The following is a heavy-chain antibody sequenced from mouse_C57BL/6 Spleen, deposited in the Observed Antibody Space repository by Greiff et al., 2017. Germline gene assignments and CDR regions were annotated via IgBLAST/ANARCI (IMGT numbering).Heavy chain of an antibody. CDR1: GYAFSSSW. CDR2: IYPGDGDT. CDR3: ARNYDYGAWFAY. D-gene: IGHD2-4*01. Sequence: VKLLESGPELVKPGASVKISCKASGYAFSSSWMNWVKQRPGKGLEWIGRIYPGDGDTNYNGKFKGKATLTADKSSSTAYMQLSSLTSEDSAVYFCARNYDYGAWFAYWGQGTLVTVSA. V-gene: IGHV1-82*01. J-gene: IGHJ3*01.